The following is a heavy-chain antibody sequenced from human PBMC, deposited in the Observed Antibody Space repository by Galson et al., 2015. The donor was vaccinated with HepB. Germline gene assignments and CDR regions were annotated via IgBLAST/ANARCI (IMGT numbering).Heavy chain of an antibody. V-gene: IGHV4-59*01. D-gene: IGHD3-10*01. CDR1: GGSISSYY. J-gene: IGHJ4*02. CDR2: IYYSGST. Sequence: QVQLQESGPGLVKPSETLSLTCTVSGGSISSYYWSWIRQPPGKGLEWIGYIYYSGSTNYNPSLKSRVTISVDTSKNQFSLKLSSVTAADTAVYYCARGTAHFDYWGQGTPVTVSS. CDR3: ARGTAHFDY.